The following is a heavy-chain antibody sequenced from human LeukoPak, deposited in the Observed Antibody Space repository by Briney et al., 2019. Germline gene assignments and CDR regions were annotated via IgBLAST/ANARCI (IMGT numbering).Heavy chain of an antibody. CDR2: IYSGGST. Sequence: PGGSLRLSCAASGFTVSSNYMSWVRQAPGKGLEWVSVIYSGGSTYYADSVKGRFTISRDNSKNTLYLQMNSLRAEDTAVYYCAKAPAGISGAFDIWGQGTMVTVSS. J-gene: IGHJ3*02. V-gene: IGHV3-53*01. D-gene: IGHD1-1*01. CDR1: GFTVSSNY. CDR3: AKAPAGISGAFDI.